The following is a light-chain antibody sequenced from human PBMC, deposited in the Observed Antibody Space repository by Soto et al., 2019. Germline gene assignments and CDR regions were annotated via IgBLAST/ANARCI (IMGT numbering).Light chain of an antibody. CDR1: QSVNNVY. CDR3: QQPGTYRRT. V-gene: IGKV3-20*01. CDR2: DVP. J-gene: IGKJ2*01. Sequence: EIVLTQSPGTLSLSPGERATLSCRASQSVNNVYLAWYQQKPGQAPRLLIYDVPSRATGIPDRFSGSGSGTYVTLTTSRLEREDFAVYYCQQPGTYRRTFGQGTKLAIK.